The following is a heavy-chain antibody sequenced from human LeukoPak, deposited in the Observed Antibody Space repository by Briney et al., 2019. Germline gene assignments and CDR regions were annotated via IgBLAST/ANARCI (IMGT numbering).Heavy chain of an antibody. D-gene: IGHD5-12*01. J-gene: IGHJ4*02. CDR3: GNGYDWNY. CDR2: ISNNGENT. CDR1: GFTFISYS. V-gene: IGHV3-64D*09. Sequence: GGSLRLSCSASGFTFISYSMHWVRQAPGKGLEYVSSISNNGENTYCANSMKSRFTISTDNSKNTLYLQMSSLRAEDTAIYYCGNGYDWNYWGQGTLVTVSS.